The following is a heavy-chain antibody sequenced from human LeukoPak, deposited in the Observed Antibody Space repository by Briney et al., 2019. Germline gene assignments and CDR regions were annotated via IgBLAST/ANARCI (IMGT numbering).Heavy chain of an antibody. CDR1: GGSISSYY. J-gene: IGHJ3*02. Sequence: SETLSLTCTVSGGSISSYYWSWIRQPPGKGLEWIGYIYYSGSTNYNPSLKSRVTISVDTSKNQFSLKLSSVTAADTAVYYCARDTKSYGSGSYIAFDIWGQGTMVTVSS. V-gene: IGHV4-59*01. D-gene: IGHD3-10*01. CDR3: ARDTKSYGSGSYIAFDI. CDR2: IYYSGST.